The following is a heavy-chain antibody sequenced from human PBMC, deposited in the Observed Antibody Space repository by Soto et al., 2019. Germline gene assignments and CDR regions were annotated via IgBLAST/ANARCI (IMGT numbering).Heavy chain of an antibody. CDR2: IYWDDDK. Sequence: QITLKESGPPLVKPTQTLTLTYTFSGFSLSTSGVGVGWIRQPPGKALEWLALIYWDDDKRYSPSLKSRLTITNDTSKNQVVLTMTNMDPVDTATYYCAHFPEQFDYWGQGTLVTVSS. CDR1: GFSLSTSGVG. D-gene: IGHD1-26*01. J-gene: IGHJ4*02. V-gene: IGHV2-5*02. CDR3: AHFPEQFDY.